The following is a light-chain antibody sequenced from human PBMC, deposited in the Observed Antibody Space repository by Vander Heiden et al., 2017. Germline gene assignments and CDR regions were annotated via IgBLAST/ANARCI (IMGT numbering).Light chain of an antibody. CDR2: TAS. Sequence: DIQMTQSPSSLSASVGDRVAISCRASQSIASYLNWYRQRPGKAPELLIYTASSLQSGVPSRFSGSVSGTDFTLTINSLQPEDFATYFCQQSYRTPPSFGPGTKVDI. V-gene: IGKV1-39*01. CDR3: QQSYRTPPS. J-gene: IGKJ3*01. CDR1: QSIASY.